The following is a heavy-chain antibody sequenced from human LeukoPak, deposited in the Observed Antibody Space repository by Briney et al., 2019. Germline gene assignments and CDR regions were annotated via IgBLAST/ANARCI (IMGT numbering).Heavy chain of an antibody. CDR3: ARDYWRSIDH. CDR2: VNEDGSAK. J-gene: IGHJ4*02. CDR1: GLTFSNYW. V-gene: IGHV3-7*01. D-gene: IGHD1-1*01. Sequence: GGSLRLSCVVSGLTFSNYWMIWVRQAPGKGLESVAIVNEDGSAKYYLDSEKGRFTISRDNARNSLYLEMNSLRAEDTAVYYCARDYWRSIDHWGQGTLVTVSS.